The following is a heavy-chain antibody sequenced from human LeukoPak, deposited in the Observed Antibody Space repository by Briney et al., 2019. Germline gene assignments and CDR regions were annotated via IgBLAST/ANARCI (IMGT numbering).Heavy chain of an antibody. CDR2: IYTSGST. CDR1: GGSISSYY. J-gene: IGHJ5*02. CDR3: ARWDAYCSSTSCYGNGFDP. V-gene: IGHV4-4*09. Sequence: PSETLSLTCTVSGGSISSYYWSWIRQPPGKGLEWIGYIYTSGSTNYNPSLKSRVTISVDTSKNQFSLKLSSVATADTAVYYCARWDAYCSSTSCYGNGFDPWGQGTLVTVSS. D-gene: IGHD2-2*01.